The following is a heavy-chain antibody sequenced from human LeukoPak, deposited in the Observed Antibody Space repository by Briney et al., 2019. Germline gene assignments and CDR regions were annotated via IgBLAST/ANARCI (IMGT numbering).Heavy chain of an antibody. D-gene: IGHD3-10*01. CDR1: GGTFTIYA. CDR3: ARLVLWFGELGYYYMDV. J-gene: IGHJ6*03. CDR2: IIPIFGTA. Sequence: SVKVSCKASGGTFTIYAISWGRQAPGQGLEWMGGIIPIFGTANYAQKFQGRVTITADKSTSTAYMELSSLRSEDTAVYYCARLVLWFGELGYYYMDVWGKGTTVTISS. V-gene: IGHV1-69*06.